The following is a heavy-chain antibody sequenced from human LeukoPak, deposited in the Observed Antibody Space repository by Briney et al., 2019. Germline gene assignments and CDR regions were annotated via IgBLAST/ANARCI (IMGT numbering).Heavy chain of an antibody. V-gene: IGHV4-34*01. CDR2: IEHSGST. Sequence: MTSETLSLTCAVYGGSFTGYYWNWIRQPPGKGLEWIGEIEHSGSTKYNPSLRSRVTISVDTSKNQFSLKLSSVTAADTAVYYCASSSWGVPAAPGYWGQGTLVTVSS. CDR1: GGSFTGYY. J-gene: IGHJ4*02. D-gene: IGHD2-2*01. CDR3: ASSSWGVPAAPGY.